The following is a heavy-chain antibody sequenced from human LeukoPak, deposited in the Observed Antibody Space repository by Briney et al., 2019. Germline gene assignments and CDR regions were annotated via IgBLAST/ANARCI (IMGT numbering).Heavy chain of an antibody. CDR3: ARDYIEGAGCSSTSCYLTLFDY. J-gene: IGHJ4*02. V-gene: IGHV1-69*04. Sequence: GSSVKVSCRASGGTFSSYAISWVRQAPGQGLEWMGRIIPILGIANYAQKFQGRVTITADKSTSTAYMELSSLRSEDTAVYYCARDYIEGAGCSSTSCYLTLFDYRGQGTLVTVSS. CDR1: GGTFSSYA. CDR2: IIPILGIA. D-gene: IGHD2-2*01.